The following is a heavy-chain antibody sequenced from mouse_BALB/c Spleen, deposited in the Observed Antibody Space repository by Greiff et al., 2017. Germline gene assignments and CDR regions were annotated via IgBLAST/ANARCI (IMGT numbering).Heavy chain of an antibody. CDR1: GFTFSSFG. D-gene: IGHD2-2*01. CDR3: AREDGYDVRDLDY. Sequence: EVHLVESGGGLVQPGGSRKLSCAASGFTFSSFGMHWVRQAPEKGLEWVAYISSGSSTIYYADTVKGRFTISRDNPKNTLFLQMTSLRSEDTAMYYCAREDGYDVRDLDYWGQGTTLTVSS. V-gene: IGHV5-17*02. J-gene: IGHJ2*01. CDR2: ISSGSSTI.